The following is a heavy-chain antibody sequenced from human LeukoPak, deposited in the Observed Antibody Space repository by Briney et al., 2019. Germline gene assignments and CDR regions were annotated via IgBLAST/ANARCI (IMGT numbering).Heavy chain of an antibody. J-gene: IGHJ1*01. Sequence: ASVKVSCKASGYTFTSYYMHWVRQAPGQGLERMGIINPSGGSTSYAQKFQGRVTMTRDTSTSTVYMELSSLRSEDTAVYYCARGPNTYCGGDCYLEYFQHWGQGTLVTVSS. CDR1: GYTFTSYY. CDR3: ARGPNTYCGGDCYLEYFQH. D-gene: IGHD2-21*02. V-gene: IGHV1-46*01. CDR2: INPSGGST.